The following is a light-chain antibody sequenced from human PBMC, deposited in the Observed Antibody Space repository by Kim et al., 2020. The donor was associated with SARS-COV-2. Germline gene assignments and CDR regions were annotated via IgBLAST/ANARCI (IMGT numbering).Light chain of an antibody. Sequence: SYELTQPPSVSVSPGQTASITCSGDKLGEKYASWYQQKPGQSPVVVIYQDTKRPSGIPERFSGSNSGNTLTLTISGTQAMDEADYYCQAWDSSSGVFGGG. J-gene: IGLJ2*01. CDR1: KLGEKY. V-gene: IGLV3-1*01. CDR3: QAWDSSSGV. CDR2: QDT.